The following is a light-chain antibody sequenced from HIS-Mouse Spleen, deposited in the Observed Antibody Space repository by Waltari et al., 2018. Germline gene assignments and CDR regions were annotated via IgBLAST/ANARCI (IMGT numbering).Light chain of an antibody. V-gene: IGLV2-11*01. CDR1: SSDVGCYNY. Sequence: QSALTQPRSVSGSPGQSVTISCTGTSSDVGCYNYVSWYQQHPGKAPKLMIYDVSKRPSGVPDRFSGSKSGNTASLTISGLQAEDEADYYCCSYAGSYIHVVFGGGTKLTVL. CDR3: CSYAGSYIHVV. CDR2: DVS. J-gene: IGLJ2*01.